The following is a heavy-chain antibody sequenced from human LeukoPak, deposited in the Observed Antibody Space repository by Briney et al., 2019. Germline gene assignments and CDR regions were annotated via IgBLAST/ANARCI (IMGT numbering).Heavy chain of an antibody. CDR3: AKDQVTRGGNTFDS. CDR1: GFHFNNHG. Sequence: GGSLRLSCAASGFHFNNHGMHWVRQAPGKGLEWVAFVGYDGTNKFYVDSVKGRFTISRDNSKNTVFLQMNSLRAEDTAVYYCAKDQVTRGGNTFDSWGQGNLITV. V-gene: IGHV3-30*02. J-gene: IGHJ4*02. D-gene: IGHD4-23*01. CDR2: VGYDGTNK.